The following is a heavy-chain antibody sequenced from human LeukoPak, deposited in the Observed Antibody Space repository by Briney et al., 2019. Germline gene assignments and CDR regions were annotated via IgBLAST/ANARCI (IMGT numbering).Heavy chain of an antibody. D-gene: IGHD3-22*01. Sequence: PSETLSLTCAVYGGSFSGYYWSWIRQPPGQGLEWIGEINHSGSTNYNPSLKSRVTISVDTSKNQFSLKLSSVTAADTAVYYCASCPYYYDSSGYSNWFDPWGQGTLVTVSS. CDR3: ASCPYYYDSSGYSNWFDP. J-gene: IGHJ5*02. CDR1: GGSFSGYY. CDR2: INHSGST. V-gene: IGHV4-34*01.